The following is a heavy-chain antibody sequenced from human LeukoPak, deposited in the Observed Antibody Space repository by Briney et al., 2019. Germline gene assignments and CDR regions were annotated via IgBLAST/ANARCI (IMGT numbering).Heavy chain of an antibody. D-gene: IGHD2-15*01. CDR3: ARGRGCSGGSCYFNY. CDR1: GGSFSGYY. Sequence: KPSETLSLTCAVYGGSFSGYYWSWIRQPPGKGLEWIGEINHSGSTNYNPSLKSRVTISVDTSKNQFSLKLSSVTAADTAAYYCARGRGCSGGSCYFNYWGQGTLVTVSS. CDR2: INHSGST. V-gene: IGHV4-34*01. J-gene: IGHJ4*02.